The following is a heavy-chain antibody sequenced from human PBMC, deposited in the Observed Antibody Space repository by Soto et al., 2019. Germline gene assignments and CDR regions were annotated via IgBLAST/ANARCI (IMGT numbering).Heavy chain of an antibody. V-gene: IGHV4-30-4*01. CDR1: GGSISSDDYY. Sequence: QVQLQESGPGLVKPSQTLSLTCTVSGGSISSDDYYWSWFRQPPGKGLEWIGYTSYSGSTYYNPSLKSRVTISVDTPRNQFSLNLSSVTAADTAVYYCARDYGSGCVFGFDIWGQGTMVTVSS. CDR3: ARDYGSGCVFGFDI. J-gene: IGHJ3*02. CDR2: TSYSGST. D-gene: IGHD3-10*01.